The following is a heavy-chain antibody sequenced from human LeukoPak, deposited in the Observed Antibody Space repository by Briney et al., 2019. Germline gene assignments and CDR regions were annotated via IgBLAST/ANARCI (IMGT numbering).Heavy chain of an antibody. CDR2: ISYDGPNK. D-gene: IGHD4/OR15-4a*01. CDR3: AKGLARFGYGALLDF. Sequence: GGSLRLSCAASGFTFNNYGMHWVCQAPGKGLEWVAVISYDGPNKYYADSVKGRFTISRDNSKNTQYLQMNSLRAEDTAVYYCAKGLARFGYGALLDFWGQGTLVTVSS. V-gene: IGHV3-30*18. CDR1: GFTFNNYG. J-gene: IGHJ4*02.